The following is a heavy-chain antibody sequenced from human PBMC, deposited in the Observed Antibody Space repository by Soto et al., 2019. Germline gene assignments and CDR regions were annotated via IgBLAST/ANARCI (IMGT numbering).Heavy chain of an antibody. J-gene: IGHJ5*02. CDR2: ISGSGSTI. V-gene: IGHV3-11*01. CDR1: GGSISNGGYY. Sequence: PSETLSLTCPVSGGSISNGGYYMSWIRQAPGKGLEWVSSISGSGSTIYYADSMKGRFIISRDNAKNSLYLQMNSLRAEDTAVYYCARETVPPWFDPWGQGTLVTVSS. CDR3: ARETVPPWFDP. D-gene: IGHD1-1*01.